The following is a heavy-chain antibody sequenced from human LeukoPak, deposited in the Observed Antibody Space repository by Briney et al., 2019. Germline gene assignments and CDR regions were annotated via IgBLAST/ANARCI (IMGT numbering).Heavy chain of an antibody. Sequence: GGSLRLSCAASGFTFSSYGMHWVRQAPGKGLEWVAFIRYEGSNKYYADSVKGRFTISRDNSKNTLYLQMNSLRAEDTAVYYCASTSRHYCSGGSCLDYWGQGTLVTVSS. V-gene: IGHV3-30*02. D-gene: IGHD2-15*01. J-gene: IGHJ4*02. CDR3: ASTSRHYCSGGSCLDY. CDR1: GFTFSSYG. CDR2: IRYEGSNK.